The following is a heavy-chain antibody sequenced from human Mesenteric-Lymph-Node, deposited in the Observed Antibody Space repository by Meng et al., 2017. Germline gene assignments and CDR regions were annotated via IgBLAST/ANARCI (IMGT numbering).Heavy chain of an antibody. CDR3: AKDHCISTICYRGHFDY. V-gene: IGHV3-33*06. D-gene: IGHD2-2*01. J-gene: IGHJ4*02. Sequence: GESLKISCAASGFTFSSYGMHWVRQAPGKGLEWVAVIWYDGSNKYYADSVKGRFTISRDNSKNTLYLQMNSLRAEDTAVYYCAKDHCISTICYRGHFDYWGQGTLVTVSS. CDR1: GFTFSSYG. CDR2: IWYDGSNK.